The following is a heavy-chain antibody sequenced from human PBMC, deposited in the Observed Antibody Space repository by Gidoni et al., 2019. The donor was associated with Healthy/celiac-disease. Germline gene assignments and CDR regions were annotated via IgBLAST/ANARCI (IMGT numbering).Heavy chain of an antibody. Sequence: QVQLVQSGAEGKQPGATVTVSCKSSGDTFTSYYMHWVRQAPGQELEWMGIINPSGGSTSYAQKFQGRVTMTRDTSTSTVYMELSSLRSEDTAVYYCARFRQQLGSFDYWGQGTLVTVSS. CDR2: INPSGGST. CDR1: GDTFTSYY. V-gene: IGHV1-46*03. CDR3: ARFRQQLGSFDY. J-gene: IGHJ4*02. D-gene: IGHD6-13*01.